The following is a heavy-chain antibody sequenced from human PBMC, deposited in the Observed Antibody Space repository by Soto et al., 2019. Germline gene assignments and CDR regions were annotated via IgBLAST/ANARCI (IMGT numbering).Heavy chain of an antibody. D-gene: IGHD6-6*01. CDR3: ARGFLRNVASSYHFYT. Sequence: ASVKVSCKASGYTFTSYGISWVRQAPGQGLEWMGWISAYNGNTNYAQKLQGRVTMTTDTSTSTAYMELRSLRSDDTAVYYCARGFLRNVASSYHFYTRGQATLVTISA. V-gene: IGHV1-18*01. CDR1: GYTFTSYG. J-gene: IGHJ4*02. CDR2: ISAYNGNT.